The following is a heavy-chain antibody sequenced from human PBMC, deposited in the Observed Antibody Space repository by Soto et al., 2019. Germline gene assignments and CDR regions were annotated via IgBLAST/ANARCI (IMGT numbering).Heavy chain of an antibody. CDR1: GYTFTSYG. CDR2: ISAYNGNT. V-gene: IGHV1-18*01. Sequence: QVQLVQSGAEVKKPGASVKVSCKASGYTFTSYGISWVRQAPGQGLELMGWISAYNGNTNYAQKLQGRVTMTTDTSTSRTYMELRSLRSDDTAVYYCASDELGYWSGGSCSGGIWGQGTLVTVSS. CDR3: ASDELGYWSGGSCSGGI. J-gene: IGHJ4*02. D-gene: IGHD2-15*01.